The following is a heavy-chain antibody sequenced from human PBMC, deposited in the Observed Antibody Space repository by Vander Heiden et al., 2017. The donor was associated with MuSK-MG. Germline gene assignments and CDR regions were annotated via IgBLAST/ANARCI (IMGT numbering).Heavy chain of an antibody. CDR1: GGSIISGIYY. CDR2: IYHSGST. J-gene: IGHJ2*01. D-gene: IGHD6-13*01. Sequence: QLQLQESGPGLVKPSETLSLIRTVSGGSIISGIYYWGWIRQPPGKGLEYIGSIYHSGSTYYNPSLKSRVTMSVDTSKNQFSLRLNSVAATDTAVYYCATHRVAAAGFDWYFDLWGRGTLVTVSS. V-gene: IGHV4-39*01. CDR3: ATHRVAAAGFDWYFDL.